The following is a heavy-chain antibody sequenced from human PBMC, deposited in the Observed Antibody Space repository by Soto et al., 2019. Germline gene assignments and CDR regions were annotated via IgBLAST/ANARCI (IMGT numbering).Heavy chain of an antibody. D-gene: IGHD1-7*01. J-gene: IGHJ4*02. CDR2: IDWDDDK. CDR1: GFSLSTSGMC. V-gene: IGHV2-70*01. Sequence: GSGPTLVNPTQTLTLTCTFSGFSLSTSGMCVSWIRQPPGKALEWLALIDWDDDKYYSTSLKTRLTISKDTSKNQVVLTMTNMDPVDTATYYCARILALGDWNSHAYFDYWGQGTLVTVSS. CDR3: ARILALGDWNSHAYFDY.